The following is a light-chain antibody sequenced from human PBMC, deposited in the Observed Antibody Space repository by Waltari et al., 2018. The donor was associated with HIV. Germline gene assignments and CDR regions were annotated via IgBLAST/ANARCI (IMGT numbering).Light chain of an antibody. J-gene: IGLJ2*01. V-gene: IGLV2-14*03. Sequence: SALTPPASVSGSPGESITISCTATSSDVVGYNYVSCYHQHHGKAPHRMIYDVSNSPPGVSNRLSGAKSGNTASLTTSGLQPADEAADYCSSYTTSSTPVVFGGGTKLTVL. CDR2: DVS. CDR3: SSYTTSSTPVV. CDR1: SSDVVGYNY.